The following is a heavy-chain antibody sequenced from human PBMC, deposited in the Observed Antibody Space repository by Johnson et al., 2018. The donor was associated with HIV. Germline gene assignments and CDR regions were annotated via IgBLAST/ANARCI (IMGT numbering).Heavy chain of an antibody. CDR1: GFTFSSYA. J-gene: IGHJ3*02. V-gene: IGHV3-30*04. D-gene: IGHD6-19*01. Sequence: QVYLVESGGGLVQPGGSLRLSCAASGFTFSSYAMHWVRQAPGKGLEWVAVISYDGSNKYYADSVKGRFTISRDNSKNTLYLQMNSLRAEDTAVYYCAKDRQWGPRDAFDIWGQGTMVIVSS. CDR2: ISYDGSNK. CDR3: AKDRQWGPRDAFDI.